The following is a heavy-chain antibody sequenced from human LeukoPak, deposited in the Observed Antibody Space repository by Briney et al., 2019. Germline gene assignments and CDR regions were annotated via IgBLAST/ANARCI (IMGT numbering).Heavy chain of an antibody. Sequence: GGSLRLSCTGSGFTFRTYAFSWVRQAPGKGLEWVSTIRGSGESTHYADSVQGRFTISRDNSLYTVYLQMDSLRGDDTAVYYCAKDRISYTTSPGELSHWGQGTLVIVSS. V-gene: IGHV3-23*01. CDR2: IRGSGEST. CDR3: AKDRISYTTSPGELSH. J-gene: IGHJ4*02. CDR1: GFTFRTYA. D-gene: IGHD3-10*01.